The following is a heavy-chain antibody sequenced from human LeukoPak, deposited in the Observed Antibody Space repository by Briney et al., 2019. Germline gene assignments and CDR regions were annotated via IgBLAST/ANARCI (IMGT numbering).Heavy chain of an antibody. CDR1: GYTFSGYY. CDR3: ARDLVTIFGVVIPGSNYYFDY. Sequence: ASVKVSCKASGYTFSGYYMHWVRQAPGQGLEWMGWINPNSGGTNYAQKFQGRVTMTRDTSISTAYMELSRLRSDDTAVYYCARDLVTIFGVVIPGSNYYFDYWGQGTLVTVSS. D-gene: IGHD3-3*01. V-gene: IGHV1-2*02. CDR2: INPNSGGT. J-gene: IGHJ4*02.